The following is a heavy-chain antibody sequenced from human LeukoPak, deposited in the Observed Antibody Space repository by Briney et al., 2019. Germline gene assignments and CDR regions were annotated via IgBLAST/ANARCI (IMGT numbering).Heavy chain of an antibody. CDR3: VRYSSWYYYNILVYWFDP. CDR2: IYYSGST. V-gene: IGHV4-30-4*08. Sequence: SETLSLTCTVSGGSISSGDYYWSWIRQPPGKGLEWIGYIYYSGSTYYNPSLKSRVSISVDTSKNQFSLKLSSVTAADTAVYYCVRYSSWYYYNILVYWFDPWGQGTLVTVSS. J-gene: IGHJ5*02. D-gene: IGHD6-13*01. CDR1: GGSISSGDYY.